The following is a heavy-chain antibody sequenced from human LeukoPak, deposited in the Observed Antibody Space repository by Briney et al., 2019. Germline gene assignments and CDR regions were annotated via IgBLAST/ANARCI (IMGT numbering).Heavy chain of an antibody. Sequence: EASVNVSCKASGGTFSSYAISWVRQAPGQGLEWMGGIIPIFGTANYAQKFQGRVTITADESTSTAYMELSSLRSEDTAVYYCARDREKYNWNGDFDYWCQGTLVTVSS. V-gene: IGHV1-69*13. D-gene: IGHD1-1*01. CDR3: ARDREKYNWNGDFDY. CDR1: GGTFSSYA. J-gene: IGHJ4*02. CDR2: IIPIFGTA.